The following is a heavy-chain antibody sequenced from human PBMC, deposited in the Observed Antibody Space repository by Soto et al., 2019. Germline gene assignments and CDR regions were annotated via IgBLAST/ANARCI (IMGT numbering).Heavy chain of an antibody. J-gene: IGHJ5*02. CDR1: GYTFTSYG. CDR3: ARDRGYNWNYGWFDP. Sequence: QVQLVQSGAEVKKPGASVKVSCKASGYTFTSYGISWVRQAPGQGLEWMGRISGYNGNTNYAQKLQGRVTMTTDTSNSTAYMEARSLRSDDTAVYYCARDRGYNWNYGWFDPWGQGTLVTVSS. CDR2: ISGYNGNT. D-gene: IGHD1-7*01. V-gene: IGHV1-18*01.